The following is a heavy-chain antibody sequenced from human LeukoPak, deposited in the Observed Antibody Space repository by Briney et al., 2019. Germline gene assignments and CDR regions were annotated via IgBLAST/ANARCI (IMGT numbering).Heavy chain of an antibody. CDR3: ARGATVTTHDAFDN. Sequence: GGSLRLSCAASGFTFSSYWMSWVRQAPGKGLEWVANIKQDGSEKYYVDSVKGRFTISRDNAKNSLYLQMNSLRAEDTAVYYCARGATVTTHDAFDNWGQGTMVTVSS. V-gene: IGHV3-7*04. J-gene: IGHJ3*02. CDR2: IKQDGSEK. CDR1: GFTFSSYW. D-gene: IGHD4-17*01.